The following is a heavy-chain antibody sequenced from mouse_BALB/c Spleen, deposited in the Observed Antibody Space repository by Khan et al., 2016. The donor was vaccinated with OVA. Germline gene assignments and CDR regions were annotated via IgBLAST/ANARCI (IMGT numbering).Heavy chain of an antibody. V-gene: IGHV1-87*01. J-gene: IGHJ4*01. CDR1: GYTFTSYW. Sequence: VQLKESGAELARPGASVKLSCKASGYTFTSYWMQWVKQRPGQGLEWIGAIYPGDGDTRYTQKFKGKATLTANKTSSTAYTQLSSLASEDSSVYYGASGIPYYYAMDYWGQGTSVTVSS. CDR3: ASGIPYYYAMDY. CDR2: IYPGDGDT.